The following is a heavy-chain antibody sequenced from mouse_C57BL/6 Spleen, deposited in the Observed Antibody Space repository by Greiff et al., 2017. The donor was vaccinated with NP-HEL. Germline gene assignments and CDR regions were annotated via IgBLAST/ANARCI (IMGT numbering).Heavy chain of an antibody. CDR1: GFTFSDYG. Sequence: EVKLQESGGGLVKPGGSLKLSCAASGFTFSDYGMHWVRQAPEKGLEWVAYISSGSSTISYADTVKGRFTISRDNAKNTLFLQMTSLRSEDTAMYYCARSSGYYGSTSDYFDYWGQGTTLTVSS. V-gene: IGHV5-17*01. D-gene: IGHD1-1*01. J-gene: IGHJ2*01. CDR3: ARSSGYYGSTSDYFDY. CDR2: ISSGSSTI.